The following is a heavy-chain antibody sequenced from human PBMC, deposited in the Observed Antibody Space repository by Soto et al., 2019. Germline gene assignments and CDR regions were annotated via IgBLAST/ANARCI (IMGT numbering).Heavy chain of an antibody. CDR3: ATRYSSGWYFDY. CDR2: FDPEDGET. J-gene: IGHJ4*02. D-gene: IGHD6-19*01. V-gene: IGHV1-24*01. Sequence: ASVKVSCKVSGYTLTELSMHWVRQAPGKGLEWMGGFDPEDGETIYAQKFQGRVTMTEDTSTDTAYMELSSLRSEDTAVYYCATRYSSGWYFDYWGQGTLVTDSS. CDR1: GYTLTELS.